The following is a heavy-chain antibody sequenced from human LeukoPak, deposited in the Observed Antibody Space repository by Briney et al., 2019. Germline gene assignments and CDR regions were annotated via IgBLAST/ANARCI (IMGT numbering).Heavy chain of an antibody. CDR2: ISSSSSTI. J-gene: IGHJ2*01. V-gene: IGHV3-48*01. CDR3: ARDTRGYSYASRWYFDL. CDR1: GFTVSTNS. D-gene: IGHD5-18*01. Sequence: GGSLRLSCTVSGFTVSTNSMSWVSQAPGKGLEWVSYISSSSSTIYYADSVKGRFTISRDNAKNSLYLQMNSLRAEDTAVYYCARDTRGYSYASRWYFDLWGRGTLVTVSS.